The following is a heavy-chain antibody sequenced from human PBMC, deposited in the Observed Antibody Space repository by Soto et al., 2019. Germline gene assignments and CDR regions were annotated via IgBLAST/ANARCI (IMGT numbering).Heavy chain of an antibody. CDR3: ARTTVVFAFDI. CDR1: GGSISSYY. V-gene: IGHV4-59*08. D-gene: IGHD4-17*01. Sequence: SETLSLTCTVSGGSISSYYWSWIRQPPGKGLEWIGYIYYSGSTNYNPSLKSRVTISVDTSKNQFSLKLSSVTAADTAVYYCARTTVVFAFDIWGQGTMVTVSS. J-gene: IGHJ3*02. CDR2: IYYSGST.